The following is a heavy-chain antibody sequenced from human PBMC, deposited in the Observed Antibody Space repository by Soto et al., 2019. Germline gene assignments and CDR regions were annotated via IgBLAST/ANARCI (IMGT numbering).Heavy chain of an antibody. D-gene: IGHD6-13*01. J-gene: IGHJ3*01. V-gene: IGHV1-69*01. CDR1: GGTLNKHA. CDR2: IIPMFGIP. Sequence: QVQLVQSGAEVKKPGSSVKVSCKAAGGTLNKHAITWVRRAPGQGLEWLGGIIPMFGIPNYQQTFQGRVTITADDATHTSHMELHSLTSDDTAVYYCASGGTSGWLKGAYDVWGQGTMVTVSS. CDR3: ASGGTSGWLKGAYDV.